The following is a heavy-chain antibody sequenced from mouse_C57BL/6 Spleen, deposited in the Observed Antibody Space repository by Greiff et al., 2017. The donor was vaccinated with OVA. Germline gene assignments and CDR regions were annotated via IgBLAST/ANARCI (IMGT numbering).Heavy chain of an antibody. J-gene: IGHJ4*01. V-gene: IGHV5-17*01. D-gene: IGHD2-1*01. CDR1: GFTFSDYG. Sequence: EVKLQESGGGLVKPGGSLKLSCAASGFTFSDYGMHWVRQAPEKGLEWVAYISSGSSTIYYADTVKGRFTISRDNAKNTLFLQMTSLRSEDTAMYYCARGGNYVGDYAMDYWGQGTSVTVSS. CDR3: ARGGNYVGDYAMDY. CDR2: ISSGSSTI.